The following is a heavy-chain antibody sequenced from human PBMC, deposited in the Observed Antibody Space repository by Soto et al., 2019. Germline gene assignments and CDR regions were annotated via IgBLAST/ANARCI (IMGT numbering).Heavy chain of an antibody. CDR2: IFHSGNT. J-gene: IGHJ4*02. CDR3: ARHIRYTSGYCPRYIDQ. CDR1: CGAIIDTHYY. V-gene: IGHV4-39*01. Sequence: SETLSLTCTVSCGAIIDTHYYWGWIRQPPGKGLEWIGSIFHSGNTYYNPSLESRVTISVETSKNQFSLMLNSVTAADTAIYYCARHIRYTSGYCPRYIDQWGQGTLVTLSS. D-gene: IGHD5-18*01.